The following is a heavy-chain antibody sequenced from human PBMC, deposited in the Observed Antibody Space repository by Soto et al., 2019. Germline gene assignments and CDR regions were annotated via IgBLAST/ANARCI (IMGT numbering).Heavy chain of an antibody. D-gene: IGHD4-17*01. CDR3: ARSMYGYGDHDY. CDR2: MYNSGRT. Sequence: QVQLQESGPGLVKPSQTLSLTCTVFGASISSGDYYWSWIRQHPGKGLEWIGYMYNSGRTYYNPSLKSRVTISGDTSKNQFSLKLSSVTAADTAVYNCARSMYGYGDHDYWGQGILVTVSS. J-gene: IGHJ4*02. V-gene: IGHV4-31*03. CDR1: GASISSGDYY.